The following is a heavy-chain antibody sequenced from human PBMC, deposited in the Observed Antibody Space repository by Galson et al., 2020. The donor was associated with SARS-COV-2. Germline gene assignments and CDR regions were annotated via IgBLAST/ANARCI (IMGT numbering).Heavy chain of an antibody. J-gene: IGHJ4*02. CDR2: IYSEGSST. D-gene: IGHD1-26*01. CDR3: ARGDIGNDDFDY. V-gene: IGHV3-74*01. Sequence: GGSLRLSCAVSGFTFSSYWMHWVRQAPGKGLVWVSRIYSEGSSTSYADSVKGRFTISGDNAKNTLYLQMNSLRAEDTAVYYCARGDIGNDDFDYWGQGTLVTVSS. CDR1: GFTFSSYW.